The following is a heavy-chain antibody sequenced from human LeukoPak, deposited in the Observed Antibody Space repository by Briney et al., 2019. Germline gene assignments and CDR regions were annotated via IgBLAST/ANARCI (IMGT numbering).Heavy chain of an antibody. J-gene: IGHJ4*02. CDR1: GFTFSTYS. Sequence: GGSLRLSCAASGFTFSTYSMNWVRQAPGKGLEWVSSIGSSSSYVYYADSVQGRFTISRDNAKNSLFLQMNSLRAEDTAVYYCARDLGYGDYYFFDYWGQGTLVTVSS. V-gene: IGHV3-21*01. CDR2: IGSSSSYV. D-gene: IGHD4-17*01. CDR3: ARDLGYGDYYFFDY.